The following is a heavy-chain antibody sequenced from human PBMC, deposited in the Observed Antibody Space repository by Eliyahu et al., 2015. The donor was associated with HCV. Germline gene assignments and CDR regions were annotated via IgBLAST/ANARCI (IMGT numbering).Heavy chain of an antibody. CDR3: AKDILPLLDGAFDI. Sequence: EVQLVESGGGLVQPGRSLRLSXAASGFPFDDYAXHWVREGXGKGLGWVSGISWNSGSIGYADSVKGRFTISRDNAKNSLYLQMNSLRAEDTALYYCAKDILPLLDGAFDIWGQGTMVTVSS. D-gene: IGHD2-15*01. J-gene: IGHJ3*02. CDR1: GFPFDDYA. V-gene: IGHV3-9*01. CDR2: ISWNSGSI.